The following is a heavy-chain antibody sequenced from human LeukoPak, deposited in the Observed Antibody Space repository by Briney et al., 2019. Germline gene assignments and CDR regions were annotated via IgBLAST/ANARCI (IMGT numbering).Heavy chain of an antibody. D-gene: IGHD5-12*01. V-gene: IGHV3-66*01. Sequence: PGGSLRLSCAASGFTFSSYAMSWVRQAPGRGLEWVSVIYSGGSTYYADSVKGRFTISRDNSKNTLYLQMNSPRAEDTAVYYCARDRGYGPYYYYGMDVWGQGTTVTVSS. CDR3: ARDRGYGPYYYYGMDV. J-gene: IGHJ6*02. CDR2: IYSGGST. CDR1: GFTFSSYA.